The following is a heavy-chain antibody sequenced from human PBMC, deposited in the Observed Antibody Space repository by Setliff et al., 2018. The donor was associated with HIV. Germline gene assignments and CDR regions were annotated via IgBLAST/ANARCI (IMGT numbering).Heavy chain of an antibody. CDR2: IYTSGST. CDR1: GGSISSYY. D-gene: IGHD6-13*01. CDR3: ARDGYSSSWYVISGSFDY. J-gene: IGHJ4*02. V-gene: IGHV4-4*07. Sequence: PSETLSLTCTVSGGSISSYYWSWIRQPAGKGLEWIGRIYTSGSTNYNPSLKSRVTISVDTSENQFSLKLSSVTAADTAVYYCARDGYSSSWYVISGSFDYWGQGILVTVSS.